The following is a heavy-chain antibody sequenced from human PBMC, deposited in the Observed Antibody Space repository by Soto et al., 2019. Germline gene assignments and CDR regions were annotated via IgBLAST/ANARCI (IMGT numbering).Heavy chain of an antibody. J-gene: IGHJ4*02. CDR1: GFTFSSYS. CDR3: ARGVGVVLVILGALDY. D-gene: IGHD3-16*02. Sequence: EVQLVESGGGLVQPGGSLRLSCAASGFTFSSYSMNWVRQAPGKGLEWVSSISRSSSYIYYADSVKGRFTISRDNAKNSLYMEMNSLRAEDAAVYYCARGVGVVLVILGALDYWGQGTLVTVSS. CDR2: ISRSSSYI. V-gene: IGHV3-21*01.